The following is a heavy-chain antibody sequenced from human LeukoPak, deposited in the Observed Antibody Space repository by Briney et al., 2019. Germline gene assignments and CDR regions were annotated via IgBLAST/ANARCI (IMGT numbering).Heavy chain of an antibody. V-gene: IGHV4-38-2*01. CDR2: IYHSGST. J-gene: IGHJ3*02. CDR3: ASAVVPVAAFDI. Sequence: SETLSLTCAASGYSISSGYYWGWIRQPPGKGLEWIGSIYHSGSTYYNPSLKSRVTISVDTSKTQFSLKLSSVTAADTAVYYCASAVVPVAAFDIWGQGTMVTVSS. D-gene: IGHD2-2*01. CDR1: GYSISSGYY.